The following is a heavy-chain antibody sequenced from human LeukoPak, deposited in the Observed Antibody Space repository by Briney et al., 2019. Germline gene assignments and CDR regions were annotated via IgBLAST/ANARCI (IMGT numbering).Heavy chain of an antibody. CDR1: GGTFSSYA. CDR2: IIPILGIA. D-gene: IGHD2-2*01. J-gene: IGHJ6*02. V-gene: IGHV1-69*04. CDR3: ARGPDCSSTSCYEDYYYYGMDV. Sequence: SSVKVSCKASGGTFSSYAISWVRQAPGQGLEWMGRIIPILGIANYAQKFQGRVTITADKSTSTAYMELSSLRSEDTAVYYCARGPDCSSTSCYEDYYYYGMDVWGQGTTVTVSS.